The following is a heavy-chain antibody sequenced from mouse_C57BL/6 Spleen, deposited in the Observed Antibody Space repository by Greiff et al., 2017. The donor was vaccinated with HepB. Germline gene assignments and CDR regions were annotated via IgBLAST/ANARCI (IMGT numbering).Heavy chain of an antibody. Sequence: QVQLQQPGAELVKPGASVKLSCKASGYTFTSYWMHWVKQRPGQGLEWIGNINPSNGGTNYNEKFKSKATLTVDKSSSTAYMQLSSLTSEDSAVYYCARGVLYDGYPFDYWGQGTTLTVSS. J-gene: IGHJ2*01. V-gene: IGHV1-53*01. CDR1: GYTFTSYW. D-gene: IGHD2-3*01. CDR3: ARGVLYDGYPFDY. CDR2: INPSNGGT.